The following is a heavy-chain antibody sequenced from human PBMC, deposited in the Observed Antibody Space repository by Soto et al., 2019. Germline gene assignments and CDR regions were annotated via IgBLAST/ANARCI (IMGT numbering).Heavy chain of an antibody. CDR3: ARHLVPFIVGATTFDY. V-gene: IGHV4-39*01. CDR1: GGSISSSSYY. CDR2: IYYSGST. Sequence: PSETLSLTCAVYGGSISSSSYYWGWIRQPPGKGLEWIGSIYYSGSTYYNPSLKSRVTISVDTSKNQFSLKLSSVTAADTAVYYCARHLVPFIVGATTFDYWGQGTLVTVSS. D-gene: IGHD1-26*01. J-gene: IGHJ4*02.